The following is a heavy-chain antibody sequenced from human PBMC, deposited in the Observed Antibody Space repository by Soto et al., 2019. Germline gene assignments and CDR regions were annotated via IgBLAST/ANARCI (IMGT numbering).Heavy chain of an antibody. J-gene: IGHJ1*01. CDR1: GFTFSSYA. CDR3: ARDQAAGGTISKYFQD. V-gene: IGHV3-23*01. D-gene: IGHD6-13*01. Sequence: PGGSLRLSCEASGFTFSSYAMSWVRQAPGKGLEWVSGISGGGSTTYYADSVKGRFTISRDNSKNTLYLQLNSLRAEDTAVYYCARDQAAGGTISKYFQDWAQGTLVPVSS. CDR2: ISGGGSTT.